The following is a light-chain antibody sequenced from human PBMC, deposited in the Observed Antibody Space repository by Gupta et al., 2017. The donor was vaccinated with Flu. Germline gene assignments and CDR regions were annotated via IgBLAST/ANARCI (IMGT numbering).Light chain of an antibody. CDR1: QSVLYSSNNKNY. Sequence: DLVLTTSPDSLAVSLGARATINCKSSQSVLYSSNNKNYLAWYQQKPGQPPKLLIYWASTRESGVPDRFSGSGSGTEFTLTISSLQAEDFAGYYCQQYYRYPVTFGRGTKVEIK. CDR2: WAS. V-gene: IGKV4-1*01. CDR3: QQYYRYPVT. J-gene: IGKJ4*01.